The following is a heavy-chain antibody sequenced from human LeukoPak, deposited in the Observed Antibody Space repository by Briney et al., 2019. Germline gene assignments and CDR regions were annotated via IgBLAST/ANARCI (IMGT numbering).Heavy chain of an antibody. V-gene: IGHV4-34*01. Sequence: EWIGEINHGGSTNCNPSLKSRVTISIDTSKNQFSLKLNSVTAAGTAVYYCARGRDGYNNYWGQGTLVTVSS. D-gene: IGHD5-24*01. CDR3: ARGRDGYNNY. CDR2: INHGGST. J-gene: IGHJ4*02.